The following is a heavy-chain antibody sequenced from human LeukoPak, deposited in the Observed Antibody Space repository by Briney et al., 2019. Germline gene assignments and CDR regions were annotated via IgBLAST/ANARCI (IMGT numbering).Heavy chain of an antibody. CDR2: IYYSGST. CDR1: GDSFSSYY. Sequence: SETLSLICSLSGDSFSSYYWSWIRQSPGKAVEWIGYIYYSGSTNYNASLKSRVTISVDSTKNQFPLKLSSVPAADTAVYYCALQNLNRDYWGQGTLVTVSS. CDR3: ALQNLNRDY. V-gene: IGHV4-59*01. D-gene: IGHD1-14*01. J-gene: IGHJ4*02.